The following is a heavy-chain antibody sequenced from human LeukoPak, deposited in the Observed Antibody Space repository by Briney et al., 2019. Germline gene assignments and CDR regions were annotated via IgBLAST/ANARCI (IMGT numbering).Heavy chain of an antibody. Sequence: SETLSLTCGVSGGSIRSTNWWSWVRQPPGQGLEWIGEISLSGQTNSSPSLNGRVTMSLDESRNQLSLNLTSVTAADTAIYYCSRESGAFRPFGYWGQGTLVIVPP. CDR1: GGSIRSTNW. CDR3: SRESGAFRPFGY. CDR2: ISLSGQT. D-gene: IGHD1-26*01. V-gene: IGHV4/OR15-8*02. J-gene: IGHJ4*02.